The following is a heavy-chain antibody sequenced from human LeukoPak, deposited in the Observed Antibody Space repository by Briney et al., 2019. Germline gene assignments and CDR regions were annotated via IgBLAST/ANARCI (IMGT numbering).Heavy chain of an antibody. V-gene: IGHV3-15*01. J-gene: IGHJ4*02. D-gene: IGHD2-21*02. CDR3: ATCNGDCYFNF. CDR2: VKSKAVGETT. CDR1: GFTFSSYV. Sequence: TGGSLRLSCAASGFTFSSYVMGWVRQAPGKGLEWVARVKSKAVGETTSYAAPVKGRFSISRDDSRDMVYLQMNSLETEDTAVYYCATCNGDCYFNFWGQGTLVTVSS.